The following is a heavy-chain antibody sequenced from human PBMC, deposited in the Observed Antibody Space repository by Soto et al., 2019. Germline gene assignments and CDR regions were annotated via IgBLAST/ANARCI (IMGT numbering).Heavy chain of an antibody. Sequence: PSETLSLTCAVYGESFSGHIWTWIRQTPGKGLQWIGQINHSGSASYNPSLKSRVTISVHTSNSQFSLELSSVTAADTAVYYCARRGPDYYYYYGMDVWGQGTTVTVSS. J-gene: IGHJ6*02. V-gene: IGHV4-34*01. CDR3: ARRGPDYYYYYGMDV. CDR2: INHSGSA. CDR1: GESFSGHI.